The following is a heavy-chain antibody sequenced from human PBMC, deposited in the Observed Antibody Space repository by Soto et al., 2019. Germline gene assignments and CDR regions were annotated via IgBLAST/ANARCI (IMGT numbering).Heavy chain of an antibody. CDR1: GFTFSSYE. V-gene: IGHV3-48*03. CDR3: ARTQDSSGWYIAEYFQH. D-gene: IGHD6-19*01. J-gene: IGHJ1*01. Sequence: GGSLRLSCAASGFTFSSYEMNWVRQAPGKGLEWVSYISSSGSTIYYADSVKGRFTISRDNAKNSLYLQMNSLRAEDTAVYYCARTQDSSGWYIAEYFQHWGQGTLVTVSS. CDR2: ISSSGSTI.